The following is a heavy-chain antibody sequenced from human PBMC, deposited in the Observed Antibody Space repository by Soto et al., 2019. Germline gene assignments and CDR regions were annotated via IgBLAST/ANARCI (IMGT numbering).Heavy chain of an antibody. J-gene: IGHJ5*02. CDR1: GGSISSGGYY. D-gene: IGHD5-18*01. V-gene: IGHV4-31*03. Sequence: NPSETLSLTCTVSGGSISSGGYYWSWIRQHPGKGLEWIGYIYYSGSTYYNPSLKSRVTISVDTSKNQFSLKLSSVTAADTAVYYCARGGHSYGWVLGYNWFDPWGQGTLVTVS. CDR3: ARGGHSYGWVLGYNWFDP. CDR2: IYYSGST.